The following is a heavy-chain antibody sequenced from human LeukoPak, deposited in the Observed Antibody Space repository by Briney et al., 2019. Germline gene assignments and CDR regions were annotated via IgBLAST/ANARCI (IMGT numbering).Heavy chain of an antibody. D-gene: IGHD6-13*01. CDR3: VRGVGVSRFNYLDS. CDR1: GLTFSSFG. V-gene: IGHV3-33*01. CDR2: IWYYASNK. Sequence: TGGSLRLSCAASGLTFSSFGMHWVRQAPGQGLEWVAVIWYYASNKYYADSVNGRFTIFRDNSKNTLYLQMNSLRGHDTAVYYCVRGVGVSRFNYLDSWGQGTLVIVSS. J-gene: IGHJ4*02.